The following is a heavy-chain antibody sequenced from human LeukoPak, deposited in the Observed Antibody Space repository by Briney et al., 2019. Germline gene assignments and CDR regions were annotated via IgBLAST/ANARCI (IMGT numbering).Heavy chain of an antibody. CDR2: IYYSGST. J-gene: IGHJ4*02. Sequence: PSETLSLTCTVSGGSISSYYWSWIRQPPGKGLEWIGYIYYSGSTNYNPSLKSRVTISVDTSKNQFSLRLNSVTAADTAIYYCAREKIAMRAFDSWGQGTLVTVSS. CDR3: AREKIAMRAFDS. D-gene: IGHD2-2*01. V-gene: IGHV4-59*01. CDR1: GGSISSYY.